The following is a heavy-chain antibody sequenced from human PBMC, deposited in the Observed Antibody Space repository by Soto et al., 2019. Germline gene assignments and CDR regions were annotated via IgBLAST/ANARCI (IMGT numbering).Heavy chain of an antibody. CDR3: VTDLISGTERGKFDY. D-gene: IGHD1-26*01. CDR2: IKPNPDGGTG. V-gene: IGHV3-15*01. Sequence: EVQLVESGGVLVKPGGSLRLSCVASGFTFNNAWMSWVRQAPGKGLGWVGRIKPNPDGGTGDYAAPMKSRFTISRDDSKNTLYLQMNSLKIEDTAVYYCVTDLISGTERGKFDYWGQGTLVTVSS. CDR1: GFTFNNAW. J-gene: IGHJ4*02.